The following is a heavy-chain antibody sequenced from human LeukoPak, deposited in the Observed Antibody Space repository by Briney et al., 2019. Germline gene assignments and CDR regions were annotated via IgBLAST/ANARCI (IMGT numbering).Heavy chain of an antibody. CDR3: AREGSYGSMDV. Sequence: GSLRLSCAASGFTFDDYTMHWVRQAPGKGLEWVSLISWDGGSTYYADSVKGRFTISRDNAKNSLYLQMNSLRAEDTAVYYCAREGSYGSMDVWGKGTTVTISS. V-gene: IGHV3-43*01. D-gene: IGHD5-18*01. CDR2: ISWDGGST. CDR1: GFTFDDYT. J-gene: IGHJ6*03.